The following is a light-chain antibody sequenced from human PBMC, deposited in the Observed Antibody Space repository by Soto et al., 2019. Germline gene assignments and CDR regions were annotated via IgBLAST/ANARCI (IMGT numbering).Light chain of an antibody. CDR1: RSISTY. V-gene: IGKV3-11*01. CDR2: EAL. J-gene: IGKJ4*02. CDR3: QQRNNWPLK. Sequence: ETVLTQSPATLSLSPVERATLSCRASRSISTYLACYQQKPGQATRLLIYEALNRATGIPARFSGSGSGTDFTLTISSLEPEDFAVYYCQQRNNWPLKFGGGTKVDIK.